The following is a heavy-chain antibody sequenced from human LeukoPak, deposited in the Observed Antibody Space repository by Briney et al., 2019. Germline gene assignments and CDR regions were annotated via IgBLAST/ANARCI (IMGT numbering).Heavy chain of an antibody. CDR2: IWHDASHT. J-gene: IGHJ4*02. D-gene: IGHD3-10*01. V-gene: IGHV3-33*01. Sequence: GGSLRLSCAASGFSFSTYAMHWVRQAPGKGLEWVALIWHDASHTFYTEALKGRFTNSRDNSKNTVYLQMNSLGGEDTVVYYCEREIFGSGSYPDYWGQGTLVTVSS. CDR1: GFSFSTYA. CDR3: EREIFGSGSYPDY.